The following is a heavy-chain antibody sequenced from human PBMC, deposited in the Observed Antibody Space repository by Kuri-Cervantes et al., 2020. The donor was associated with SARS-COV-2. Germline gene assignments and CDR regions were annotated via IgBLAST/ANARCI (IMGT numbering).Heavy chain of an antibody. J-gene: IGHJ5*02. V-gene: IGHV4-34*01. D-gene: IGHD6-13*01. CDR2: INHSGST. Sequence: SQTLSLTCAVYGGSFSGYYWSWIRQPPGKGLEWIGEINHSGSTNYNPSLKSRVTMSVDTSKNQFSLKLSSVTAADTAVYYCARDLSAGPNWFDPWGQGTLVTVSS. CDR3: ARDLSAGPNWFDP. CDR1: GGSFSGYY.